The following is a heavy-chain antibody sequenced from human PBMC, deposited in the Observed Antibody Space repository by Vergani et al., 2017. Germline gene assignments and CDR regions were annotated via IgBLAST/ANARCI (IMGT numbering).Heavy chain of an antibody. CDR1: GGSFSGYY. CDR3: ARGTGGQWLAYYYYGMDV. Sequence: QVQLQQWGAGLLKPSETLSLTCAVYGGSFSGYYWSWIRQPPGKGLEWIGEINHSGSTNYNPSLKSRVTISVDTSKNQFSLKLSSVTAADTAVYYWARGTGGQWLAYYYYGMDVWGQGTTVTVSS. V-gene: IGHV4-34*01. CDR2: INHSGST. J-gene: IGHJ6*02. D-gene: IGHD6-19*01.